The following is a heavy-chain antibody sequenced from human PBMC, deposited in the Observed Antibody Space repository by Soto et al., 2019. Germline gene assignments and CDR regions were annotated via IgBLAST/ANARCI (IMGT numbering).Heavy chain of an antibody. CDR2: ISSSSSYI. CDR3: ARVGGTVTTLSVPQNRYYYYYYYMDV. CDR1: GFTFSSYS. D-gene: IGHD4-17*01. V-gene: IGHV3-21*01. J-gene: IGHJ6*03. Sequence: GGSLRLSCAASGFTFSSYSMNWVRQAPGKGLEWVSSISSSSSYIYYADSVKGRFTISRDNAKNSLYLQMNSLRAEDTAVYYCARVGGTVTTLSVPQNRYYYYYYYMDVWGKGTTVTVSS.